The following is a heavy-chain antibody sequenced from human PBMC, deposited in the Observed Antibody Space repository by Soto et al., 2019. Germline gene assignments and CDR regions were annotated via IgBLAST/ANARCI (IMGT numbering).Heavy chain of an antibody. CDR1: GGSISSGGYY. CDR3: ARALRGYDFWSGYCWSPSPLDY. V-gene: IGHV4-31*03. Sequence: PSETLSLTCTVSGGSISSGGYYWSWIRQHPGKGLEWIGYIYYSGSTYYNPSLKSRVTISVDTSKNQFSLKLSSVTAADTAVYYCARALRGYDFWSGYCWSPSPLDYWGQGTLVTVSS. D-gene: IGHD3-3*01. J-gene: IGHJ4*02. CDR2: IYYSGST.